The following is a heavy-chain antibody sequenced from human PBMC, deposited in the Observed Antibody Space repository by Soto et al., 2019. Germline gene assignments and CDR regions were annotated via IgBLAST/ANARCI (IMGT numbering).Heavy chain of an antibody. CDR3: AKDQGIAASHGID. CDR2: ISNDGSDK. CDR1: GFTFNNYG. V-gene: IGHV3-30*18. Sequence: QVQLVESGGGVVQPGRSVRLSCAASGFTFNNYGMHWVRQARGKGLEWVATISNDGSDKYYADSVKGRLTISRDNSKNTVYLQMNSLRAEETAVYYCAKDQGIAASHGIDWGQGTMVTVSS. J-gene: IGHJ3*01. D-gene: IGHD6-13*01.